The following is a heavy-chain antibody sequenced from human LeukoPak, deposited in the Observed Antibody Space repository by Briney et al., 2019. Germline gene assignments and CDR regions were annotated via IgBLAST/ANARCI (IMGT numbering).Heavy chain of an antibody. J-gene: IGHJ1*01. CDR1: GGSINSHY. CDR3: ARGKYYYDSSGYYYSEYFQH. V-gene: IGHV4-59*11. D-gene: IGHD3-22*01. CDR2: IYYSGST. Sequence: SETLSLTCTVSGGSINSHYWSWIRQPPGKGLEWIGDIYYSGSTKYNPSLKSRVTISVDTSKNQFSLKLSSVTAADTAVYYCARGKYYYDSSGYYYSEYFQHWGQGTLVTVSS.